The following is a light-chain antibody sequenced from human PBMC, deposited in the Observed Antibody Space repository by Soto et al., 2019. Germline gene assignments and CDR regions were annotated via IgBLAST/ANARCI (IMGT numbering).Light chain of an antibody. CDR1: QPISDY. Sequence: DIQMTQSPSSLSASGVYRGTITSRTSQPISDYLNWYQQKPGKAPSLLIYTASNLQTGVPSRFSGSGSGTHFTLTISSLQPEDFATYYCQQSYNTPRTFGQGTKVDIK. CDR2: TAS. J-gene: IGKJ1*01. V-gene: IGKV1-39*01. CDR3: QQSYNTPRT.